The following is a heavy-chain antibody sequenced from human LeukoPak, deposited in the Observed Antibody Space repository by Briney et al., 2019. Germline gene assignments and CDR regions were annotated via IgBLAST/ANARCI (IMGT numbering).Heavy chain of an antibody. CDR2: IRSRAYGGAA. CDR3: AASSGFDY. Sequence: GGSLRLSCTASGFTFGDYAISWVRQAPGKGLEWVGYIRSRAYGGAAEYAASVKGRFTITRDDSKSIAYLQMSSLNIEDTAVYYCAASSGFDYWGQGTLVTVSS. D-gene: IGHD6-25*01. J-gene: IGHJ4*02. CDR1: GFTFGDYA. V-gene: IGHV3-49*04.